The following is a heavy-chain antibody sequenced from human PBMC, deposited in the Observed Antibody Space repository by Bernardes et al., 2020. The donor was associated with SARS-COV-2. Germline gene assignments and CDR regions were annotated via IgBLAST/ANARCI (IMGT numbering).Heavy chain of an antibody. CDR3: ATVVGYTYGGGWFDP. J-gene: IGHJ5*02. CDR2: ISADSVNT. Sequence: ASVKVSCKASGYTFTSYGIIWVRQAPGQGLEWMGWISADSVNTDYAEKFQGRVTMTTDTSTSTAYMELRRLRSDDPAVYYCATVVGYTYGGGWFDPWGQGTLVIVSS. CDR1: GYTFTSYG. D-gene: IGHD5-18*01. V-gene: IGHV1-18*01.